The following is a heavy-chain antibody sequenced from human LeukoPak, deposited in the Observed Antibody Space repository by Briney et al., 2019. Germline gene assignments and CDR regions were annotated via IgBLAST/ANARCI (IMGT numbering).Heavy chain of an antibody. Sequence: GASVKVSCKASGYTFTSYGISWVRQAPGQGLEWMGGIIPIFGTANYAQKFQGRVTITTDESTSTAYMELSSLRSEDTAVYYCAREGNVWGSYRGFDYWGQGTLVTVSS. CDR1: GYTFTSYG. CDR2: IIPIFGTA. J-gene: IGHJ4*02. V-gene: IGHV1-69*05. D-gene: IGHD3-16*02. CDR3: AREGNVWGSYRGFDY.